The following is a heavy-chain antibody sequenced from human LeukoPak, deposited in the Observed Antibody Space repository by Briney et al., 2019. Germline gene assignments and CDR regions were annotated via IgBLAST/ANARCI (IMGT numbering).Heavy chain of an antibody. J-gene: IGHJ2*01. V-gene: IGHV3-21*01. CDR2: ISSTSTSYI. CDR1: GFTFSSYS. D-gene: IGHD4-23*01. CDR3: ARRLNSDWYFDL. Sequence: PGGSLRLSCAASGFTFSSYSMNWVRQAPGKGLEWVSSISSTSTSYIYYADSVKGRFTISRDNAKNSLYLQMNSLRTEDTAVYHCARRLNSDWYFDLWGRGTLVTVSS.